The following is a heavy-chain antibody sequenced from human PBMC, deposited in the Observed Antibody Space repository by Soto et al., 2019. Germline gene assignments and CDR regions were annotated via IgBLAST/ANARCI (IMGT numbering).Heavy chain of an antibody. J-gene: IGHJ5*02. CDR3: ATATPGDNWFDP. Sequence: ASVKVSCKASGYTFTSYGISWVRQAPGQGLEWMGWISAYNGNTNYAQKLQGRVTMTTDTSTSTAYMELRSLRSDDTAVYYCATATPGDNWFDPWGQGTLVTVSS. V-gene: IGHV1-18*01. CDR2: ISAYNGNT. CDR1: GYTFTSYG.